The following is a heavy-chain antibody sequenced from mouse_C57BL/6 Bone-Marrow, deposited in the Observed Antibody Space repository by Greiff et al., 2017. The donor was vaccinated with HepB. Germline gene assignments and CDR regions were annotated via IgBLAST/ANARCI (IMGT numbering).Heavy chain of an antibody. CDR3: ARFYDHYAMDY. V-gene: IGHV5-6*02. Sequence: EVKLVESGGDLVKPGGSLKLSCAASGFTFSSYGMSWVRQTPDKRLEWVATISSGGSYTYYPDSVKGRFTISRDNAKNTLYLQKSSLKSEDTAMYYCARFYDHYAMDYWGQGTSVTASS. CDR2: ISSGGSYT. CDR1: GFTFSSYG. J-gene: IGHJ4*01. D-gene: IGHD2-3*01.